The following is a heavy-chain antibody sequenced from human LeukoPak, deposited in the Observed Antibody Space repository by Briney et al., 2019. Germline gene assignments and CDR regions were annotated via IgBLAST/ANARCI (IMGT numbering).Heavy chain of an antibody. Sequence: SETLSLTCNVSGASISTSAYYWAWIRQPPGKGLEWIGTIYYSGSTYYNPSLKSRVTMSVDTSKDQFSLKLSSVTAADTAVYYCARQVAVIWRKFDYWGQGTLVTVSS. D-gene: IGHD3-3*01. CDR3: ARQVAVIWRKFDY. J-gene: IGHJ4*02. CDR2: IYYSGST. V-gene: IGHV4-39*01. CDR1: GASISTSAYY.